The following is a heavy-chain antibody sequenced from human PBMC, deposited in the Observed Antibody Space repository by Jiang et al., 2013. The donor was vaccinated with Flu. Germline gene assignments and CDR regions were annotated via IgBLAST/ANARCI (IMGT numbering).Heavy chain of an antibody. D-gene: IGHD2-2*01. J-gene: IGHJ4*02. CDR3: ATLRGSTYDTYLMDS. CDR2: IWHDGTNR. CDR1: GFTFNYYG. Sequence: GGVVQPGGSLRLSCAASGFTFNYYGMFWVRQAPGRGLEWVASIWHDGTNRNYADSVRGRFTISRDNSKNTLYVQMNSLRPEDTAIYFCATLRGSTYDTYLMDSWGQGTLVSVSS. V-gene: IGHV3-30*02.